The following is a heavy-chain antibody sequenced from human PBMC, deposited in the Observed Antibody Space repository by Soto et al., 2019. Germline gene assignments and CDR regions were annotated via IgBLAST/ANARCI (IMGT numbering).Heavy chain of an antibody. CDR1: GGSISSSSYY. Sequence: PSETLSLTCTVSGGSISSSSYYWGWIRQPPGKGLEWIGSIYYSGSTYYNPSLKRRVTISVDTSKNQFSLKLSSVTAADTAVYYCASDPWFGALYYYYGMDVWGQGTTVTVSS. D-gene: IGHD3-10*01. J-gene: IGHJ6*02. V-gene: IGHV4-39*01. CDR3: ASDPWFGALYYYYGMDV. CDR2: IYYSGST.